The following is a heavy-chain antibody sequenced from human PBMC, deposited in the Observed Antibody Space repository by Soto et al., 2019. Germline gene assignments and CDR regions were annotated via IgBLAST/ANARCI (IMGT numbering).Heavy chain of an antibody. CDR1: GGSFSGYY. J-gene: IGHJ5*02. CDR2: INHSGST. CDR3: ARGGEYSSSSWFDP. D-gene: IGHD6-6*01. V-gene: IGHV4-34*01. Sequence: SETLSLTCAVYGGSFSGYYWSWIRQPPGKGLEWIGEINHSGSTNYNPSLKSRVTISVDTSKNQFSLKLSSVTAADTAVYYCARGGEYSSSSWFDPWGQGTLVTVSS.